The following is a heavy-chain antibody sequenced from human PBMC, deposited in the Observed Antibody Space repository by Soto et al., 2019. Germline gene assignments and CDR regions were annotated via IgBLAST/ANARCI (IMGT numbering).Heavy chain of an antibody. V-gene: IGHV1-69*13. CDR1: GGTFNNYD. D-gene: IGHD3-22*01. CDR2: IIPIVETP. J-gene: IGHJ5*02. CDR3: ARLSRPNYYDTSGFFKDNWFDP. Sequence: GASVKVSCKASGGTFNNYDINWVRQAPGQGLEWMGGIIPIVETPKYAQKFQGRVTITADESTNTVYMELSSLRSEDTAMYYCARLSRPNYYDTSGFFKDNWFDPWGQGTLVTGSS.